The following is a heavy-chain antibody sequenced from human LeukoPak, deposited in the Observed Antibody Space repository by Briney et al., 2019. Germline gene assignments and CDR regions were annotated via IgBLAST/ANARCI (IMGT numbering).Heavy chain of an antibody. CDR2: ISSGGSLT. CDR3: AKDLAY. Sequence: PGGSLRLSCAASTITFSNSEMNWVRQAPGRGLEWVSYISSGGSLTYYADSVKGRFTISRDNAKKSLYLQRDNLIAEDTAIYYCAKDLAYWGQGTLVTVSS. J-gene: IGHJ4*02. CDR1: TITFSNSE. V-gene: IGHV3-48*03.